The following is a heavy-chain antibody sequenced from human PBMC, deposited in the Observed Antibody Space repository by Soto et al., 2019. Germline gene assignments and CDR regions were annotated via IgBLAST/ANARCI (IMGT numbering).Heavy chain of an antibody. CDR2: IIPISGTG. Sequence: QVQLVQSGTEVKKPGSSVKVSCKASGGTFTSYAISWVRQAPGQGLEWMGGIIPISGTGYYAQKFQGRVTITVDESTSTAYMELSSLRSEDTAFYSCARVRAAAGTEWFDPWGQGTLVTVSS. D-gene: IGHD6-13*01. J-gene: IGHJ5*02. V-gene: IGHV1-69*01. CDR3: ARVRAAAGTEWFDP. CDR1: GGTFTSYA.